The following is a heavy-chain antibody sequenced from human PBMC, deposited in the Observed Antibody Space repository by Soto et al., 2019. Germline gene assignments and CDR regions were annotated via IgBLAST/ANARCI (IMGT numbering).Heavy chain of an antibody. Sequence: QVQLQESGPGLVKPSQTLSLTCSVSGGSISSGYYYWSWIRQHPGKGLEWIGYIFYSGSTYYNPSLKSRVSLSVDTSKTQFSLRLSSVTAADTAVYYCASSPNGYYHDYWGPGTLVTVSS. CDR1: GGSISSGYYY. V-gene: IGHV4-31*03. J-gene: IGHJ4*02. CDR3: ASSPNGYYHDY. D-gene: IGHD3-3*01. CDR2: IFYSGST.